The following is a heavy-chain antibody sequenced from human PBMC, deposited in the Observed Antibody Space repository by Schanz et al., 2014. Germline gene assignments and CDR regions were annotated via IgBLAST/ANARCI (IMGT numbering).Heavy chain of an antibody. D-gene: IGHD2-2*01. V-gene: IGHV3-30*18. Sequence: QVQMVESGGGVVQPGRSLRLSCAASGFAFSVYGMHWVRQAPGKGLEWVAAMSYDGSIKYYGDSVKGRFTISRDNSKNTLYLHMNTLISEETAVYYGTKDSTHIDIVLVPTAIDYWGQGTLVTVSS. J-gene: IGHJ4*02. CDR3: TKDSTHIDIVLVPTAIDY. CDR1: GFAFSVYG. CDR2: MSYDGSIK.